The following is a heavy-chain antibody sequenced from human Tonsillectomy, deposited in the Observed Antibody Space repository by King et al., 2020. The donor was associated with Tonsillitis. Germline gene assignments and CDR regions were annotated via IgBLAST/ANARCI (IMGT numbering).Heavy chain of an antibody. J-gene: IGHJ4*02. CDR2: IYPGDSDT. V-gene: IGHV5-51*01. CDR3: ARRGTLSPSPPYFDY. CDR1: GYNFTNYW. Sequence: VQLVQSGAEVKKPGESLKISCEGSGYNFTNYWIDWVRQMPGKGLEWMGIIYPGDSDTRYSPSFEGQVTISVDKFISTAYLQWSSLKASDTAMYYCARRGTLSPSPPYFDYWGQGTLVTVSS. D-gene: IGHD3-16*01.